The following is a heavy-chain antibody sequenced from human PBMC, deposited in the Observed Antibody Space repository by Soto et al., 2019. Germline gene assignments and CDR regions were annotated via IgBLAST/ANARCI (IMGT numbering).Heavy chain of an antibody. CDR3: ARQDVENGMGV. CDR1: GYSFTNYW. Sequence: PGESLKISCKGSGYSFTNYWIGWVRQMPGKGLEWMGIINPGDSDTRYSPSFQGQVMSADKSINTVYLQWSSLKASDTAMYYCARQDVENGMGVWGQGTTVTVSS. V-gene: IGHV5-51*01. J-gene: IGHJ6*02. CDR2: INPGDSDT.